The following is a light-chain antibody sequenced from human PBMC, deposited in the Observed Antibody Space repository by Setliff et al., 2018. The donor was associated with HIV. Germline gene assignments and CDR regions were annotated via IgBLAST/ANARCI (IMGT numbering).Light chain of an antibody. Sequence: QSALTQPASVSGSPGQSITISRTGTSSNVGNYNLVSWYQQHPGNAPKLIVYEVDKRPSGVSSRFSGSKSGNTASLAISGLQAEDEADYYCCSYAGSSTFIFGGGTKGTVL. CDR3: CSYAGSSTFI. J-gene: IGLJ2*01. CDR2: EVD. CDR1: SSNVGNYNL. V-gene: IGLV2-23*02.